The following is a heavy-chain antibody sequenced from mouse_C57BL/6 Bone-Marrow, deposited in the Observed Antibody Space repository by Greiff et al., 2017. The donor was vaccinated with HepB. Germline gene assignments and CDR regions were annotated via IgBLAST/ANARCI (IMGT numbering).Heavy chain of an antibody. CDR3: ARRISYYGSKVDY. V-gene: IGHV1-59*01. CDR1: GYTFTSYW. D-gene: IGHD1-1*01. Sequence: QVQLQQPGAELVRPGTSVKLSCKASGYTFTSYWMHWVKQRPGQGLEWIGVIDPSDSYTNYNQKFKGKATLTVDTSSSTAYMQLSSLTSEDSAVYYCARRISYYGSKVDYWGQGTTLTVSS. J-gene: IGHJ2*01. CDR2: IDPSDSYT.